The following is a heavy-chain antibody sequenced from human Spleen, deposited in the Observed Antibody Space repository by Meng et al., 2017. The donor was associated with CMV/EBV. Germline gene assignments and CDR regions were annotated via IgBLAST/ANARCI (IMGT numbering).Heavy chain of an antibody. D-gene: IGHD3-22*01. CDR1: GDSISGSRYY. CDR3: ARVTELIGYYDSSGYYNYYFDY. CDR2: FHHNVSP. J-gene: IGHJ4*02. Sequence: GSLRLSCNVSGDSISGSRYYWGWIRQPPGKGLEWIGSFHHNVSPFYNSSLKSRVTISVDTSKNQFSLKLSSVTAADTAVYYCARVTELIGYYDSSGYYNYYFDYWGQGTLVTVSS. V-gene: IGHV4-39*07.